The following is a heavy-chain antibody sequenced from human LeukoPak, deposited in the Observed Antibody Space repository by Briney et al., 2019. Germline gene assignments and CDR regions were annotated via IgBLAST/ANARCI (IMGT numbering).Heavy chain of an antibody. Sequence: ASVKVSCKASGYTFGTHWMHWVRQAPGQGLEWMGIINPSSDFRSYAQKFQGRITVTRDMSTRTVYMELSDLRPEDTAVYYCARDTMRYYYDSSGSQDEAGYDYWGQGTLVTVSS. J-gene: IGHJ4*02. CDR3: ARDTMRYYYDSSGSQDEAGYDY. CDR2: INPSSDFR. V-gene: IGHV1-46*01. D-gene: IGHD3-22*01. CDR1: GYTFGTHW.